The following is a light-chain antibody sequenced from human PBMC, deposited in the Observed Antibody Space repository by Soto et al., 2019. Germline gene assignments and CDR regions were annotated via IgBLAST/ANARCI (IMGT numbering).Light chain of an antibody. V-gene: IGKV1-16*01. CDR2: AAS. Sequence: IQMTQSPSSLSASVGDRVTITCQATQDIRKYLNWYQQKPGKAPKHLIYAASSLQTGVPSRFSGSGSGTEFTLTISNLQTDDFATYYCQQYENYWTFGQGTKVDIK. CDR1: QDIRKY. CDR3: QQYENYWT. J-gene: IGKJ1*01.